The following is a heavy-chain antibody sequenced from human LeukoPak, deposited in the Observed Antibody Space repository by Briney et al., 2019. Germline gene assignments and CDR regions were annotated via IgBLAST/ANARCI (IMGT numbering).Heavy chain of an antibody. J-gene: IGHJ4*02. CDR1: GGTFSSYA. CDR2: IIPIFGTA. D-gene: IGHD3-22*01. CDR3: ARGRGYYNSSGYYPFDY. Sequence: SVKVSCKASGGTFSSYAISWVRQAPGQGLEWMGGIIPIFGTANYAQKFQGRVTITADESTSTAYMELSSLRSEDTAVYYCARGRGYYNSSGYYPFDYWGQGTLVTVSS. V-gene: IGHV1-69*13.